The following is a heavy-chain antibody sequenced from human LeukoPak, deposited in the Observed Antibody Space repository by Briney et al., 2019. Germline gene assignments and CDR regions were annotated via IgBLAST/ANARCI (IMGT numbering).Heavy chain of an antibody. Sequence: SETLSLTCAVYGGSFSGYYWSWIRQPPGKGLEWIGEINHSGSTNYNPSLKSRVTISVDTSKDQFSLKLSSVTAADTAVYYCASADMVQGGMDVWGQGTTVTVSS. CDR2: INHSGST. D-gene: IGHD3-10*01. CDR1: GGSFSGYY. V-gene: IGHV4-34*01. J-gene: IGHJ6*02. CDR3: ASADMVQGGMDV.